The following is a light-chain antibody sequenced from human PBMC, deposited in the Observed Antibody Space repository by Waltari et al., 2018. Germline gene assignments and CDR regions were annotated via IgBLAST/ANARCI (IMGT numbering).Light chain of an antibody. CDR1: SGSLSTTSY. CDR3: ALYMGSGIWV. J-gene: IGLJ3*02. Sequence: QTVVTQEPSLSVSPGGTVTLTCALSSGSLSTTSYATWYQQTPGQAPRTIVYKANGRSSGVPDRFSGSILGNTAALTITGAQADDESDYYCALYMGSGIWVFGGGTRLTVL. CDR2: KAN. V-gene: IGLV8-61*01.